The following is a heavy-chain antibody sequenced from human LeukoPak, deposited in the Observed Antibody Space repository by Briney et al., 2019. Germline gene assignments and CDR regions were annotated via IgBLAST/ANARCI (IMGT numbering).Heavy chain of an antibody. CDR3: ARTDYDYVWGSYHPLDQ. J-gene: IGHJ4*02. V-gene: IGHV2-26*01. D-gene: IGHD3-16*02. CDR1: GFSLNTARMG. CDR2: IFSNDEK. Sequence: ESGPVLVKPTETLTLTCTVSGFSGFSLNTARMGVSWIRQPPGKALEWLAHIFSNDEKSYRTSLKSRLTISKDPSKSQVVLTMTSMDPVDTATYYCARTDYDYVWGSYHPLDQWAQGTLVTVSS.